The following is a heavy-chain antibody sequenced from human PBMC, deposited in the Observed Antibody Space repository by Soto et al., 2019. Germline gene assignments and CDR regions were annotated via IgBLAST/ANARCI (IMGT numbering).Heavy chain of an antibody. V-gene: IGHV4-59*01. J-gene: IGHJ1*01. CDR3: ARGLHSCAWPPLGP. CDR2: IYYSGST. Sequence: SQTLSRTCAVSGRSISSYYWSWIRQPPGKGLEWIGYIYYSGSTNYNPSLKSRVTISVDTSKNQFSLKLSSVTAADTAVYYCARGLHSCAWPPLGPCGQGSPGTVS. D-gene: IGHD2-21*01. CDR1: GRSISSYY.